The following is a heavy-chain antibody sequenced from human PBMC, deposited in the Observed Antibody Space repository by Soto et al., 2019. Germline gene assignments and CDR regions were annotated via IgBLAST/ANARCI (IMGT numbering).Heavy chain of an antibody. CDR3: ARAGRADGTWPYYYGMDV. CDR2: ISAYNGNT. V-gene: IGHV1-18*01. CDR1: GYTFTSYG. Sequence: ASVKVSCKASGYTFTSYGISWVRQAPGQGLEWMGWISAYNGNTNYAQKLQGRVTMTTDTSTSTAYMELRSLRSDDTAVYYCARAGRADGTWPYYYGMDVWGQGTTVTVSS. J-gene: IGHJ6*02. D-gene: IGHD6-13*01.